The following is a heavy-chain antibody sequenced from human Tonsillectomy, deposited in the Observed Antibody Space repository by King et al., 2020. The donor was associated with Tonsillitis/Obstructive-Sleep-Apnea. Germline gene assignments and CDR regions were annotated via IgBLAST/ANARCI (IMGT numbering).Heavy chain of an antibody. J-gene: IGHJ4*02. CDR2: INHSGGT. Sequence: VQLQQWGAGLLKPSETLSLTCAVYGGSFSGSYWSCIRQPPGKGLEWIGEINHSGGTNYNPSLKSRVTISLDTSKNQFSLKLTSVTAADTAVYYCARDKIVVLSVAIPSYFDYWGQGTLVTVSS. D-gene: IGHD2-2*01. V-gene: IGHV4-34*01. CDR1: GGSFSGSY. CDR3: ARDKIVVLSVAIPSYFDY.